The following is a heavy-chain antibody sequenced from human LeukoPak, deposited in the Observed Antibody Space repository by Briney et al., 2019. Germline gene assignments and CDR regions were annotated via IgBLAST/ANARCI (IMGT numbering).Heavy chain of an antibody. Sequence: GGSLRLSCAASGFMFSSFSMNWVRQAPGKGLEWVSSITSSSGYMYYADSVKGRFTISRDNAKNSLYLQMNSLSAEDTAVYYCARDFDRGYSWGQGTLVTVSS. V-gene: IGHV3-21*04. CDR2: ITSSSGYM. J-gene: IGHJ4*02. D-gene: IGHD3-22*01. CDR3: ARDFDRGYS. CDR1: GFMFSSFS.